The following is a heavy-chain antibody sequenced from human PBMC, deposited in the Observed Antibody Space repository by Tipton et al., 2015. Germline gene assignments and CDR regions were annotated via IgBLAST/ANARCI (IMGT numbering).Heavy chain of an antibody. Sequence: TLSLTCTVSGGSVTSGTSYWSWIRQPPEKGLEWIGFIYYSGSTNYNPSLKSRVTISVDTSKKQFSLKLSSVTAADTAVYYCASGLFAEYWGQGALVTVSS. CDR3: ASGLFAEY. CDR1: GGSVTSGTSY. D-gene: IGHD3-22*01. V-gene: IGHV4-61*01. J-gene: IGHJ4*02. CDR2: IYYSGST.